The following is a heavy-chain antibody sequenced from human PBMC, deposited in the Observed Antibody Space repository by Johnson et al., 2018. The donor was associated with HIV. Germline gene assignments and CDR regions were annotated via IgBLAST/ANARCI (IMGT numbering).Heavy chain of an antibody. V-gene: IGHV3-30*03. D-gene: IGHD1-1*01. J-gene: IGHJ3*02. CDR3: ARVPPFGTHPDGAFDI. CDR1: GFTLSTYG. CDR2: ISYDGSNK. Sequence: QVQLVESGGGVVQPGRSLRLSCAASGFTLSTYGMHWVRQAPGKGLEWVAVISYDGSNKYYADSVKGRFTISRDNSKNTLYLQMNSLRAEDTAVYYCARVPPFGTHPDGAFDIWGQGTMVTVSS.